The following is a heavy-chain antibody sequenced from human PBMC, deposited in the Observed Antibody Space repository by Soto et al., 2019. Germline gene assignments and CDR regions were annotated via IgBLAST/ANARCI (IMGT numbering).Heavy chain of an antibody. CDR3: AKFVVVGAGNNTSYGLGV. Sequence: SETLSLTCVISGDSVSSDSAGWTWIRQSPSRGLELLGRTYYMSKWYNDYAVSVKGRITINADTSKNEFSVHLNSVTPEDTSVYFCAKFVVVGAGNNTSYGLGVWGQGPPVTVSS. D-gene: IGHD1-26*01. CDR2: TYYMSKWYN. CDR1: GDSVSSDSAG. J-gene: IGHJ6*02. V-gene: IGHV6-1*01.